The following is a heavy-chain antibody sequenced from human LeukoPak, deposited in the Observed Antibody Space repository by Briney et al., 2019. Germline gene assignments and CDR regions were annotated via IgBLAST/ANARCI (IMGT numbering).Heavy chain of an antibody. CDR1: GFTVSSNY. CDR3: ARAGGYSYGYYYYYGMDV. J-gene: IGHJ6*02. V-gene: IGHV3-53*01. Sequence: GGSLRLSWAASGFTVSSNYMSWVRQAPGKGLEWVSVIYSGGSTYYADSVKGRFTISRDNSKNTLYLQMNSLRAEDTAVYYCARAGGYSYGYYYYYGMDVWGQGTTVTVSS. D-gene: IGHD5-18*01. CDR2: IYSGGST.